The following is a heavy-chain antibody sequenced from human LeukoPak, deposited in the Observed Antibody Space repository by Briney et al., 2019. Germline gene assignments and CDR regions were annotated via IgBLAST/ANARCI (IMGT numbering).Heavy chain of an antibody. D-gene: IGHD2-15*01. CDR1: GFTFDDYA. V-gene: IGHV3-9*01. J-gene: IGHJ3*02. CDR3: AKDIRGGGDAFDI. CDR2: ISWNSGSI. Sequence: GGSLRLSCAASGFTFDDYAMHWVRQAPGKGLEWVSGISWNSGSIGYADSVKGRFTISRDSAKNSLYLQMNSLRAEDTALYYCAKDIRGGGDAFDIWGQGTMVTVSS.